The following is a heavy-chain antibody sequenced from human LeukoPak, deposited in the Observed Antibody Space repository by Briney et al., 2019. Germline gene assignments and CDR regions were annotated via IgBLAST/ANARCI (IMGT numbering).Heavy chain of an antibody. D-gene: IGHD3-3*01. V-gene: IGHV1-46*01. CDR3: AREREYDFWSGCHFDY. J-gene: IGHJ4*02. CDR2: INPSGGST. Sequence: ASVKVSCKASGYTFTSYYMHWVRQAPGQGLEWMGIINPSGGSTSYAQKFQGRVTMTRDTSTSTVYMELSSLRSEDTAVYYCAREREYDFWSGCHFDYWGQGTLVTVSS. CDR1: GYTFTSYY.